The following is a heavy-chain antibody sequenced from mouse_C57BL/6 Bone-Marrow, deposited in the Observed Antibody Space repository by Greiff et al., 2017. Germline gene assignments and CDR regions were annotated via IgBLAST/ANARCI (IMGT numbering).Heavy chain of an antibody. D-gene: IGHD1-1*01. CDR3: ASGTTVAAY. CDR1: GYTFTSYW. V-gene: IGHV1-69*01. J-gene: IGHJ3*01. Sequence: QVQLQQPGAELVMPGASVKLSCKASGYTFTSYWMHWVKQRPGQGLEWIGEIDPSDSYTNYNQKFKGKSTLTVDKSSSTAYMQLSSLTSEDSAVYYCASGTTVAAYWGQGTLVTVSA. CDR2: IDPSDSYT.